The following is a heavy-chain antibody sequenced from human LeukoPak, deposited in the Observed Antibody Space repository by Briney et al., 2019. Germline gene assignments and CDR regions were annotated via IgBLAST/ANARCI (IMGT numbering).Heavy chain of an antibody. Sequence: HSGGSLRLSCAASGLTFSSYSMNWVRQAPGKGLEWVSYISIGSSTIYYADAVQGRFTISRDKAKNSLYLQVNSLRAEDAAVYYCARVGGFGWYFDLWGRGTLVAVSS. CDR1: GLTFSSYS. CDR3: ARVGGFGWYFDL. D-gene: IGHD2-15*01. J-gene: IGHJ2*01. CDR2: ISIGSSTI. V-gene: IGHV3-48*01.